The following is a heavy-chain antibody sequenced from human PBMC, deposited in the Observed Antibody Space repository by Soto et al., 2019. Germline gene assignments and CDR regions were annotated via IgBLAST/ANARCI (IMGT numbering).Heavy chain of an antibody. CDR1: GFTFSSYA. J-gene: IGHJ4*02. CDR2: MSGSGGST. V-gene: IGHV3-23*01. CDR3: AKDPTDFWSGYYPLFDY. Sequence: EVQLLESGGGLVQPGGSLRLSCAASGFTFSSYAMSWVRQAPGKGLEWVSAMSGSGGSTYYPDSVKGRFTISRDNSKNTLYLQMNSLRAEDTAVYYCAKDPTDFWSGYYPLFDYWGQGTLVTVSS. D-gene: IGHD3-3*01.